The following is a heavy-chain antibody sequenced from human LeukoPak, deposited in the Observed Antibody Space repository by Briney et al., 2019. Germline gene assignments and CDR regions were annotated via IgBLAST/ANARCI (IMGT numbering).Heavy chain of an antibody. D-gene: IGHD3-16*01. CDR1: GFTFSDYY. V-gene: IGHV3-15*05. CDR3: TTGIDYGGGY. CDR2: IKNKDEGEKT. Sequence: PGGSLRLSCAASGFTFSDYYMSWIRQAPGKGLEWVGRIKNKDEGEKTDYAAPVKGRFTISRDDSKATLFLQMNSLKMEDTAIYYCTTGIDYGGGYWGQGTLVSVSS. J-gene: IGHJ4*02.